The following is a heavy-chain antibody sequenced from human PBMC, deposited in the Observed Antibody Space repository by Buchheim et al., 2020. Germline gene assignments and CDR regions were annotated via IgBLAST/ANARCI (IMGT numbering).Heavy chain of an antibody. D-gene: IGHD6-19*01. CDR3: AKSATLAVADLTDY. J-gene: IGHJ4*02. CDR2: ISAGGSAT. CDR1: GFTFNRFA. V-gene: IGHV3-23*01. Sequence: EVHLLESGGGLAQPGGSLRLSCAASGFTFNRFAMGWVRQAPGKGLEWVSSISAGGSATYYAESVKGRITISRDNSKNTLYLQMNTLRADDSAVYYCAKSATLAVADLTDYWGQGTL.